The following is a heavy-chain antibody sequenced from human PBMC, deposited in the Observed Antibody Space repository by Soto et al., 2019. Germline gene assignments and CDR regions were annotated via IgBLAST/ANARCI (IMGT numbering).Heavy chain of an antibody. D-gene: IGHD2-21*02. CDR1: GASISGDYYH. V-gene: IGHV4-30-4*08. CDR2: VFHSGSV. J-gene: IGHJ6*02. Sequence: PSETLSLTCTVSGASISGDYYHWTWIRQSPGKGMEWIGYVFHSGSVLYNPSLKSRLHISVDTSKNQFSLRLTSVTAADTAVYFCAREDDGGDRDYYGLDVWGQGTTVTVS. CDR3: AREDDGGDRDYYGLDV.